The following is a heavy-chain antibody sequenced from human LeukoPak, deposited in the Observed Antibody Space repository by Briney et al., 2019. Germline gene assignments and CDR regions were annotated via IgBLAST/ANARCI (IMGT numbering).Heavy chain of an antibody. D-gene: IGHD3-22*01. V-gene: IGHV3-30*18. Sequence: GGSLRLSCAASGFTFSRYGMHWVRQAPGKGLEWVAVISYDGRNKYYADSVKGRFTISRDNVKNTLYLQMDSLRAEDTAVYYCAKRYDRSPYYFDYWGQGTLVTVSS. J-gene: IGHJ4*02. CDR2: ISYDGRNK. CDR3: AKRYDRSPYYFDY. CDR1: GFTFSRYG.